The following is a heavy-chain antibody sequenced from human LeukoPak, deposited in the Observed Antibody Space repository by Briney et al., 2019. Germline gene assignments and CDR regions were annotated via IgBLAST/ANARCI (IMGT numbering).Heavy chain of an antibody. CDR3: ATRGYCSGGSCGDLNWFDP. Sequence: GESLKISCKGSGYSFTSYWIGWVRQMPGKGLEWMGIIYPGDSDTRYSPSFQGQVTISADKSVSTAYLQWSSLKASDTAMYYCATRGYCSGGSCGDLNWFDPWGQGTLVTVSS. V-gene: IGHV5-51*01. CDR1: GYSFTSYW. J-gene: IGHJ5*02. D-gene: IGHD2-15*01. CDR2: IYPGDSDT.